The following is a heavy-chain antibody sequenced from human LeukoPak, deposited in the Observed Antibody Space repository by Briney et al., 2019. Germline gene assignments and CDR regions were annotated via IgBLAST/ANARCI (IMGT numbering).Heavy chain of an antibody. D-gene: IGHD3-9*01. CDR3: ARASYDVLTG. J-gene: IGHJ4*02. Sequence: GGSLRLSCEAPGFTFSSYQMNWVRQAPGKGVEWIAYISSSGDTIYYADSVKGRFTISRDNAKNSLYLQMNTLRTEDTAVYYCARASYDVLTGWGQGTLVAVSS. CDR2: ISSSGDTI. CDR1: GFTFSSYQ. V-gene: IGHV3-48*03.